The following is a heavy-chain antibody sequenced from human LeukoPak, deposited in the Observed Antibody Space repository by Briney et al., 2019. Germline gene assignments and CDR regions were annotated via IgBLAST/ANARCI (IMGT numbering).Heavy chain of an antibody. CDR1: GGSISSGGYY. CDR3: AREASSSRGAHAFDI. J-gene: IGHJ3*02. CDR2: IYYSGST. V-gene: IGHV4-31*03. Sequence: SETLSLTCTVSGGSISSGGYYWSWIRQHPGKGLEWIGYIYYSGSTYYNPSLKSRVTISVDTSKNQFSLKLSSVTAADTAVYYCAREASSSRGAHAFDIWGQGTMVTVSS. D-gene: IGHD6-13*01.